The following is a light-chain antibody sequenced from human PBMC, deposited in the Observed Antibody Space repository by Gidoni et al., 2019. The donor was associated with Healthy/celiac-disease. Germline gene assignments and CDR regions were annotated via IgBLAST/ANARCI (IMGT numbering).Light chain of an antibody. CDR3: MQALQTPWT. J-gene: IGKJ1*01. CDR2: LGS. V-gene: IGKV2-28*01. Sequence: DIVMTQSPLSLPVTPGEPASISCRSSQSLLHSNGYNYLGWYLQKPGPSPQLLIYLGSNRASGVPDRFSGSGSGTDFTLKISRVEAEDVGVYYCMQALQTPWTFGQGTKVEIK. CDR1: QSLLHSNGYNY.